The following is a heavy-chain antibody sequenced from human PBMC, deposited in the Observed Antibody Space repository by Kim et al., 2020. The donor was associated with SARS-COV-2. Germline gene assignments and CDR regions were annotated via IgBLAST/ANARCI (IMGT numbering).Heavy chain of an antibody. CDR2: IRSKAYGGTT. D-gene: IGHD4-17*01. CDR3: TREDGDYASYYFDY. CDR1: GFTFGDYA. V-gene: IGHV3-49*03. Sequence: GGSLRLSCTASGFTFGDYAMSWFRQAPGKGLEWVGCIRSKAYGGTTEYAASVKGRFTISRDDSKSIAYLQMNSLKTEDTAVYYCTREDGDYASYYFDYWGQGTLVTVSS. J-gene: IGHJ4*02.